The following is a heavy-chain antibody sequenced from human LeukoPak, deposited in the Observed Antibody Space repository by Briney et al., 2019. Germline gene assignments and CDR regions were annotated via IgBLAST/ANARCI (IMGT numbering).Heavy chain of an antibody. Sequence: GESLKISCQGSEYYFTDYWIVWVRQMPGKGLEWMGITYPGDSETRYSPSFQGQVTISADKSISTAYLQWSSLKASDTAMYYCARLSHSSSSFNMDVWGKGTTVTVSS. CDR2: TYPGDSET. J-gene: IGHJ6*03. D-gene: IGHD6-6*01. V-gene: IGHV5-51*01. CDR3: ARLSHSSSSFNMDV. CDR1: EYYFTDYW.